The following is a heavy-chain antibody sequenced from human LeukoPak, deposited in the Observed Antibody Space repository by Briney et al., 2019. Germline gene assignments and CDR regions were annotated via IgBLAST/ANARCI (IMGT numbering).Heavy chain of an antibody. CDR3: ARDGIAAAGRAFDY. CDR2: IYTSGST. D-gene: IGHD6-13*01. V-gene: IGHV4-4*07. Sequence: SETLSLTCTVSGGSISSYYWSWIRQPAGKGLEWIGRIYTSGSTNYNPSLKSQVTMSVDTSKNQFSLKLSSVTAADTAVYYCARDGIAAAGRAFDYWGQGTLVTVSS. J-gene: IGHJ4*02. CDR1: GGSISSYY.